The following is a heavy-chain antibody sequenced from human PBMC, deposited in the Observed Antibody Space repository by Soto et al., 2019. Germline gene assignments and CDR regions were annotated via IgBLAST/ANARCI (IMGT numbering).Heavy chain of an antibody. CDR3: ARDRPLSRPQYDSGGYYYF. J-gene: IGHJ4*02. Sequence: QVQLVQSGAEVKKPGDSVQVSCKASGYTFTNNGITWVRQALGQGLGWMGWDSAYNGNINYAQKLQGRDTRTTDTSTRTAYNEPRSLRSDDTAMYYCARDRPLSRPQYDSGGYYYFWGQGTLVTVSS. CDR1: GYTFTNNG. CDR2: DSAYNGNI. D-gene: IGHD3-22*01. V-gene: IGHV1-18*04.